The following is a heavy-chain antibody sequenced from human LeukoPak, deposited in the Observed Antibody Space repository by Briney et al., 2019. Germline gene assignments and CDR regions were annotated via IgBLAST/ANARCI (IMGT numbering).Heavy chain of an antibody. CDR2: IYPGDSDT. CDR1: GSPFTSYW. V-gene: IGHV5-51*01. CDR3: ARPYCSGGSCYLYYFDY. J-gene: IGHJ4*02. Sequence: GESLQISGQGSGSPFTSYWIGWVRQLPGKGLEWMGIIYPGDSDTRYSPSFQGQVTISADKSISTAYLQWSSLKASDTAMYYCARPYCSGGSCYLYYFDYWGQGTLVTVSS. D-gene: IGHD2-15*01.